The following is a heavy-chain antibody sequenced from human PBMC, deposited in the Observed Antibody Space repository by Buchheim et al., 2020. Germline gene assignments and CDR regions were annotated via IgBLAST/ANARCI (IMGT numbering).Heavy chain of an antibody. CDR3: ARGPLYGDHNVGMDV. V-gene: IGHV3-48*03. Sequence: EVQLVESGGGLVQPGGSLRLSCAASGFTFSSYEMNWVRQVPGKGLEWVSYISSSGSTIYYADSVKGRFTISRDNAKNSLYLQRNSLRAEDTAVYYCARGPLYGDHNVGMDVWGQGTT. CDR2: ISSSGSTI. CDR1: GFTFSSYE. D-gene: IGHD4-17*01. J-gene: IGHJ6*02.